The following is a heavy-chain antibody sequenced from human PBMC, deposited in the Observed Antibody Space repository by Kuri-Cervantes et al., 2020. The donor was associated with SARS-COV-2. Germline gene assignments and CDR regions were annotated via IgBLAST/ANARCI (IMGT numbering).Heavy chain of an antibody. CDR3: ARQMMSSITIFGVVITRNWFDP. J-gene: IGHJ5*02. D-gene: IGHD3-3*01. V-gene: IGHV4-39*01. CDR1: GGSVTRSSAY. CDR2: VHYSGST. Sequence: GSLRLSCTVSGGSVTRSSAYWGWIRQSPEKGLEWIGTVHYSGSTYYNPSLKSRVTISVDTSKNQFSLKLSSGTAADTAVYYCARQMMSSITIFGVVITRNWFDPWGQGTLVTVSS.